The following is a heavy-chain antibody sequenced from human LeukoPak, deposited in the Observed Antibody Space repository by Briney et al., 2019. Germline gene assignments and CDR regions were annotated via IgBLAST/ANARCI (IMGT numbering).Heavy chain of an antibody. CDR3: AAAPLKQTGTTYDY. J-gene: IGHJ4*02. D-gene: IGHD1-1*01. CDR1: GFTFTSSA. V-gene: IGHV1-58*01. Sequence: ASVKVSCKASGFTFTSSAVQWVRQARGQRLEWIGWIVVGSGNTNYAQKFQERVTITRDMSTGTAYMELSSLRSEDTAVYYCAAAPLKQTGTTYDYWGQGTLVTVSS. CDR2: IVVGSGNT.